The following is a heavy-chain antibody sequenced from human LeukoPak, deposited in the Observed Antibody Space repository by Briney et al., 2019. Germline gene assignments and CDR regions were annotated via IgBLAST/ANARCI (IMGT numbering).Heavy chain of an antibody. V-gene: IGHV3-7*03. CDR2: INQGEGEK. Sequence: GSLRLSCVDSGFTFSSHWMSWVRRAPGKGLEWVANINQGEGEKYYVDSVKGRFTISRDNAKKSLFLQMNSLRAEDTAVYYCARGRFIVGTTAYYFDYWGQGTLVTVSS. D-gene: IGHD1-26*01. J-gene: IGHJ4*02. CDR1: GFTFSSHW. CDR3: ARGRFIVGTTAYYFDY.